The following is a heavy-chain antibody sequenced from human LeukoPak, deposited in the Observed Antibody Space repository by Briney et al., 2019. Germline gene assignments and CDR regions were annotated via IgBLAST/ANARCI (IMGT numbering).Heavy chain of an antibody. CDR1: GGSIISHY. CDR3: ASCSTTSCYYYYYMDV. Sequence: SETLSLTCTVSGGSIISHYWSWTRQPPGKGLEWIGYIYYSGSTNYNPSLKSRVTISVDTSKNQLSLKLSSVTAADTAVYYCASCSTTSCYYYYYMDVWGKGTTVTVSS. J-gene: IGHJ6*03. CDR2: IYYSGST. D-gene: IGHD2-2*01. V-gene: IGHV4-59*11.